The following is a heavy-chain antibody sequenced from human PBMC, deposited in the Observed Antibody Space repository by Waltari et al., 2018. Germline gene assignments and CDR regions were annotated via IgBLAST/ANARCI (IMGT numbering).Heavy chain of an antibody. V-gene: IGHV3-30*18. J-gene: IGHJ4*02. D-gene: IGHD3-16*01. Sequence: QLQLVESGGGVVQPGKSLRPSCAASGFSHSHYGMHWVRQAPGRGLEWVALLWFEGGDEYYADSVRGRFTISRDNSKNILYLHMDSLRVDDTAVYYCAKDAFGNTYMDHWGQGTLVTVSS. CDR3: AKDAFGNTYMDH. CDR1: GFSHSHYG. CDR2: LWFEGGDE.